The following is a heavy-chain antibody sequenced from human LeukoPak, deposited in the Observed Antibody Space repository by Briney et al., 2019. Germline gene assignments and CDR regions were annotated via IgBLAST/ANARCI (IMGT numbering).Heavy chain of an antibody. CDR2: ISYTGST. D-gene: IGHD3-16*01. CDR1: GGSISGYH. J-gene: IGHJ3*02. CDR3: VRDFDAWSAIDI. V-gene: IGHV4-59*01. Sequence: PSETLSLTCTVSGGSISGYHWSWIRQPPGKGLEWIGCISYTGSTKYNPSLKSRVTISVDTSKNQFSLKLTSMTAAETAVYYCVRDFDAWSAIDIWGQGTMVTVSS.